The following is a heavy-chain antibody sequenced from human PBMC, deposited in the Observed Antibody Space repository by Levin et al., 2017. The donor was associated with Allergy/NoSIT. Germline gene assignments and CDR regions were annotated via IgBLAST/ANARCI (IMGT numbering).Heavy chain of an antibody. CDR3: ARVGVQAGYLFPRTAEDWYFDL. D-gene: IGHD3-16*01. J-gene: IGHJ2*01. Sequence: KISCKASGGTFSSYAISWVRQAPGQGLEWMGGIIPIFGTANYAQKFQGRVTITADKSTSTAYMELSSLRSEDTAVYYCARVGVQAGYLFPRTAEDWYFDLWGRGTLVTVSS. V-gene: IGHV1-69*06. CDR2: IIPIFGTA. CDR1: GGTFSSYA.